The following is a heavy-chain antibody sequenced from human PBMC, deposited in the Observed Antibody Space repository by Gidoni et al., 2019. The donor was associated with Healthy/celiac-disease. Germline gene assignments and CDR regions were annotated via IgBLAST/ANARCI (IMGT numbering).Heavy chain of an antibody. CDR3: ARDLPYYYYGMDV. V-gene: IGHV3-33*01. CDR2: IWYDGSNK. Sequence: SCAASGFTFSSYGMHWVRQAPGKGLEWVEVIWYDGSNKYYADSVKGRFTISRDNSKNTLYLQMNSLRSEDTAVYYCARDLPYYYYGMDVWGQGTTVTVSS. J-gene: IGHJ6*02. CDR1: GFTFSSYG.